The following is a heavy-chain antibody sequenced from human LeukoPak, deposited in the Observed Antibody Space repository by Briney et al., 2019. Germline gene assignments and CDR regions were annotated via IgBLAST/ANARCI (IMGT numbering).Heavy chain of an antibody. J-gene: IGHJ6*03. D-gene: IGHD1/OR15-1a*01. CDR3: ARDQQQGDHYPFYYMDF. V-gene: IGHV1-18*01. CDR1: GYSFSNHG. CDR2: ISPHKGNT. Sequence: GASVKVSCKGSGYSFSNHGITWVRQAPGQGLEWIGWISPHKGNTNYQQRLQGRLIMTTDASTSTAYMELRDLRSDDTAIYYCARDQQQGDHYPFYYMDFWGEGTTVIVSS.